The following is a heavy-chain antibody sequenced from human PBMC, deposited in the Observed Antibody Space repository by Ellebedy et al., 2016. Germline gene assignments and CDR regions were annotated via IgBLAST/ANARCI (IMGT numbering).Heavy chain of an antibody. CDR2: INAGNGDT. J-gene: IGHJ4*02. Sequence: ASVKVSCKASGYTFSSHVMHWVRQAPGQRLEWMGWINAGNGDTKYSERFQGRVTITRDTSASIAYMELRSLRSDDTAVYYCARDNGATRTFDYWGQGTLVTVSS. CDR1: GYTFSSHV. V-gene: IGHV1-3*01. CDR3: ARDNGATRTFDY. D-gene: IGHD1-26*01.